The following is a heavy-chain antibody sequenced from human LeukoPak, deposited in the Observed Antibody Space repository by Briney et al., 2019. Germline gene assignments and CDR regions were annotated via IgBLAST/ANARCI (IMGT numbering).Heavy chain of an antibody. CDR2: ISGSGGST. Sequence: GGSLRLSCAASGFTFSSYAMSWVRQAPGKGLEWVSAISGSGGSTYYADSVKGRFTISRDNSKNTLYLQMNSLRAEDTAVYYCAKALTGYYYDSSGLRLDYWGQGTLVTVSS. J-gene: IGHJ4*02. CDR3: AKALTGYYYDSSGLRLDY. CDR1: GFTFSSYA. V-gene: IGHV3-23*01. D-gene: IGHD3-22*01.